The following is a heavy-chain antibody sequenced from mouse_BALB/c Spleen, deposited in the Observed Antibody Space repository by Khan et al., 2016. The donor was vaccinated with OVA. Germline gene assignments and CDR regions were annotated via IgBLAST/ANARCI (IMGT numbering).Heavy chain of an antibody. J-gene: IGHJ3*01. CDR3: ASGGYGTFAY. CDR2: INPNNGDT. CDR1: GYSFTGYT. D-gene: IGHD2-1*01. Sequence: VRLQQSGPELVKPGGSMKISCKASGYSFTGYTMNWVKQSHGKNLEWIGLINPNNGDTYYNQKFKGKATLTVDKSSSTAYMELLSLTSEDSTVYYCASGGYGTFAYWGQGTLVTVSS. V-gene: IGHV1-18*01.